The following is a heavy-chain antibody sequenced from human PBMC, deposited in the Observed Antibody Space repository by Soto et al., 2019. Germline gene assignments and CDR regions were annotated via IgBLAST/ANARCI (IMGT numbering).Heavy chain of an antibody. D-gene: IGHD5-12*01. J-gene: IGHJ4*02. CDR2: IYSSGKT. V-gene: IGHV4-31*03. CDR1: GASISSGGFY. Sequence: QVQLQESGPGLVKPSQTLSLTCTVSGASISSGGFYWSWIRQHPGKGLEWIGYIYSSGKTYYNPSLEIRLAISIAPAENQFALSLGSVTAADTAVYYCAREGGVDMEFYSDIWGQGTPVTVSS. CDR3: AREGGVDMEFYSDI.